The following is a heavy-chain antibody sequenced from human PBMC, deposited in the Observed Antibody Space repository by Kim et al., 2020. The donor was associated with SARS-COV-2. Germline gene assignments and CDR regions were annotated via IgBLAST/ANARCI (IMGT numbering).Heavy chain of an antibody. J-gene: IGHJ3*02. CDR3: ASSTIAAAGKDDAFDI. D-gene: IGHD6-13*01. Sequence: SLKSRVTISVDTSKNQFSLKLSSVTAADTAVYYCASSTIAAAGKDDAFDIWGQGTMVTVSS. V-gene: IGHV4-30-2*04.